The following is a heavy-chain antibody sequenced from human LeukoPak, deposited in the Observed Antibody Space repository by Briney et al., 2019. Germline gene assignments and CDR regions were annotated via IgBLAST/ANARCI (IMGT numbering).Heavy chain of an antibody. CDR3: ARQKIEVFNWFDL. V-gene: IGHV4-39*07. D-gene: IGHD3-22*01. CDR2: IYYSGRT. CDR1: GVSISTSSYH. J-gene: IGHJ5*02. Sequence: SETLSLTCTVSGVSISTSSYHWGWIRQPPGKGLEWIGNIYYSGRTYYSPSLKSRVTISIDTSKNQFSLKLSSVTAADTAVYYCARQKIEVFNWFDLWGQGTLVTVSS.